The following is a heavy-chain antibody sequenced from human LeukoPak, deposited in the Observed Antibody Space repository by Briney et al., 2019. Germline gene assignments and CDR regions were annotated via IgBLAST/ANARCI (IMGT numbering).Heavy chain of an antibody. CDR3: AKHTAMVS. CDR2: ISYDGSNK. D-gene: IGHD5-18*01. V-gene: IGHV3-30*18. Sequence: HPGRSLRLSCAASGFTFSSYGMHWVRQAPGKGLEWVAVISYDGSNKYYADSVKGRFTTSRDNSKNTPYLQMNSLRAEDTAVYYCAKHTAMVSWGQGTLVTVSS. CDR1: GFTFSSYG. J-gene: IGHJ5*02.